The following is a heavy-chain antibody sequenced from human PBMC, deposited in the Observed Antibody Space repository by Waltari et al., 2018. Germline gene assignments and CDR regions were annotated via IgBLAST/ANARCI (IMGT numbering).Heavy chain of an antibody. CDR2: IYYSGST. J-gene: IGHJ5*02. CDR1: GGSISSSSYY. CDR3: ARIVYDFWSGYPNWFDP. D-gene: IGHD3-3*01. Sequence: QLQLQESGPGLVKPSETLSLTCTVSGGSISSSSYYWGWLRQPPGKGLEWIGSIYYSGSTYYNPSLKSRVTISVDTSKNQFSLKLSSVTAADTAVYYCARIVYDFWSGYPNWFDPWGQGTLVTVSS. V-gene: IGHV4-39*01.